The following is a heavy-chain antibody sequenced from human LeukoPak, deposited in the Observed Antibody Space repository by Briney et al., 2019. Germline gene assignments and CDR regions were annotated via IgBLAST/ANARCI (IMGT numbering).Heavy chain of an antibody. CDR2: MNPNSGNT. CDR1: GYTFTSYD. J-gene: IGHJ4*02. V-gene: IGHV1-8*01. Sequence: EASVKVSCKAYGYTFTSYDINWVRQATGQGLEWMGWMNPNSGNTGYAQKFQGRVTMTRNTSISTAYMELSSLRSEDTAVYYCARGQILRYLDWFTPNLAMNDYWEQGTLVTVSS. D-gene: IGHD3-9*01. CDR3: ARGQILRYLDWFTPNLAMNDY.